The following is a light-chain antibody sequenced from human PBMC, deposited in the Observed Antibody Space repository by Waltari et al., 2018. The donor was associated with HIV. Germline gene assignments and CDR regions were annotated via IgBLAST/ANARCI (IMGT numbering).Light chain of an antibody. CDR2: RNN. CDR1: SSNIGSNY. J-gene: IGLJ3*02. Sequence: QSVLTQLPSASGTPGQRVTISCSGSSSNIGSNYVFWYQQLPGTAPKLLIYRNNDRPSGVPDRFSGSKSGTSASLAISGLRSDDEADYYCAAWEDSLWVFGGGTKLTV. V-gene: IGLV1-47*01. CDR3: AAWEDSLWV.